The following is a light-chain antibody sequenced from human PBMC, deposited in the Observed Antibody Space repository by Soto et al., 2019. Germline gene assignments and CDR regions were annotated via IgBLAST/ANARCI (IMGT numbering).Light chain of an antibody. CDR2: SND. V-gene: IGLV1-47*01. CDR1: SSDVGRNY. CDR3: AAGDGSLGAGV. Sequence: QSVLTQPPSASATPGHRVIIYCSGSSSDVGRNYVHCYQQFPGTAPKILIYSNDQRHSGVPDRFSGSKSGTSASLAIGGLRSEDEAEYDCAAGDGSLGAGVVGGGAKVTVL. J-gene: IGLJ3*02.